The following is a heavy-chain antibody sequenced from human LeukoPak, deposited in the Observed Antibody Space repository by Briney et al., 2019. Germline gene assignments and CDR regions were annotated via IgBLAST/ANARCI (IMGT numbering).Heavy chain of an antibody. J-gene: IGHJ5*02. Sequence: PSETLSLTCAVYGGSFSGYYWSWIRQPPGKGLEWIGEINHSGSTNYNPSFKSRVTMSVDTSKNKFSLRLTSVTAADTAVYYCARTTTGLDPWGQGTLVTVSS. CDR2: INHSGST. D-gene: IGHD1-14*01. V-gene: IGHV4-34*01. CDR1: GGSFSGYY. CDR3: ARTTTGLDP.